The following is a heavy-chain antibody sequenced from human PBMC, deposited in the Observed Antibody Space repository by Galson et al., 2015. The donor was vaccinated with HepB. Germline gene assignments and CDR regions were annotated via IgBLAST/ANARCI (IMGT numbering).Heavy chain of an antibody. CDR1: GFTLSDHY. CDR3: TRGQLNAFDV. D-gene: IGHD1-1*01. CDR2: TRNKANGYTT. Sequence: SLRLSCAVSGFTLSDHYMDWVRQAPGKGREWVARTRNKANGYTTEFAASVKGRFTLSRDDSKNSLYLQMNSLKTEDTAVYYCTRGQLNAFDVWGQGTMVTVSS. V-gene: IGHV3-72*01. J-gene: IGHJ3*01.